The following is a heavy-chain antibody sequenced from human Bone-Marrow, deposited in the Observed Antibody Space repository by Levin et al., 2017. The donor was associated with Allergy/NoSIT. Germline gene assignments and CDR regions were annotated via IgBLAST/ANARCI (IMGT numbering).Heavy chain of an antibody. D-gene: IGHD5-12*01. CDR2: ISAYNGNT. V-gene: IGHV1-18*01. CDR1: GSTFTSYG. J-gene: IGHJ3*02. Sequence: PGGSLRLSCKASGSTFTSYGISWVRQAPGQGLEWMGWISAYNGNTNYAQKLQGRVTMTTDTSTSTAYMELRSLRSDDTAVYYCARDLATIDAFDIWGQGTMVTVSS. CDR3: ARDLATIDAFDI.